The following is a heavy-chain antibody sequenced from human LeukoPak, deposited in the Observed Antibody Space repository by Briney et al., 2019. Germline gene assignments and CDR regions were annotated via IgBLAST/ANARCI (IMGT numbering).Heavy chain of an antibody. CDR2: IGNDDSDT. Sequence: GGSLRLSCAASGFTFNSYWFHWVRQAPGKGLVWVSRIGNDDSDTIYADSVKGRFTISRDNAKSTLYLKMNSLRADDTAVYYCARGGYDHAFDIWGQGTMVTVSS. D-gene: IGHD2-15*01. V-gene: IGHV3-74*01. J-gene: IGHJ3*02. CDR1: GFTFNSYW. CDR3: ARGGYDHAFDI.